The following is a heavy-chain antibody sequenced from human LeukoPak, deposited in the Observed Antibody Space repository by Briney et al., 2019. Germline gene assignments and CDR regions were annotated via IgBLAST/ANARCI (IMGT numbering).Heavy chain of an antibody. V-gene: IGHV3-30*02. D-gene: IGHD2-15*01. J-gene: IGHJ4*02. Sequence: PGGSLRLSCAASGFTFSSYGMHWVRQAPGKGLEWVAFIRYDGSNKYYADSVKGRFTISRDNSKNTLYLQMNSLRAEDTAVYYCAKDQTHYCSGGSCYSIDYWGQGTLVTVSS. CDR3: AKDQTHYCSGGSCYSIDY. CDR1: GFTFSSYG. CDR2: IRYDGSNK.